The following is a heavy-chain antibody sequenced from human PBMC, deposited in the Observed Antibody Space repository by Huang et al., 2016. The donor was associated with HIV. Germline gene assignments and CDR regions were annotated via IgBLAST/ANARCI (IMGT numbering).Heavy chain of an antibody. CDR1: GYTFTSYG. D-gene: IGHD3-22*01. CDR3: ARDPKYHRIGYYRQRRGIDI. CDR2: LDASSGDT. Sequence: QIQLMQSGPELKQPGASVKVSCKASGYTFTSYGITWVRQAPGQGPELMGWLDASSGDTEYAQQFQGRVTLTTDTSTNIAYMELRSLRSDDTAKYYCARDPKYHRIGYYRQRRGIDIWGQGTMVIVSS. J-gene: IGHJ3*02. V-gene: IGHV1-18*01.